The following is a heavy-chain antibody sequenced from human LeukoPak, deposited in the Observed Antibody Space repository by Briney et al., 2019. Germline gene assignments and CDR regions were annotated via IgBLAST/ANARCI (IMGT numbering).Heavy chain of an antibody. CDR1: GGSISRGGYY. Sequence: PSETLSLTCTVSGGSISRGGYYWSWIRQHPGKGLEWIGYIYYSGSTYYNPSLKSRVTISVDASKNQFSLKLSSVTAADTAVYYCARVSIAVALPDYWGQGTLVTVSS. CDR3: ARVSIAVALPDY. J-gene: IGHJ4*02. CDR2: IYYSGST. V-gene: IGHV4-31*03. D-gene: IGHD6-19*01.